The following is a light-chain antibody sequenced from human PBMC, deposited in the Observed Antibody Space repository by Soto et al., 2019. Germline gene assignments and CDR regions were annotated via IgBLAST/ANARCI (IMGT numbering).Light chain of an antibody. V-gene: IGKV3-20*01. CDR1: QSVWSNF. J-gene: IGKJ4*01. Sequence: EIVLTQSPGTLSLSPGERATLSCRASQSVWSNFFAWYQQKPGQAPRLLIYGVSSRATDIPARFSGGGSGTDFTLTISRLEPEDFAVYFCQQYGAPPTTFGGGTKVEIK. CDR2: GVS. CDR3: QQYGAPPTT.